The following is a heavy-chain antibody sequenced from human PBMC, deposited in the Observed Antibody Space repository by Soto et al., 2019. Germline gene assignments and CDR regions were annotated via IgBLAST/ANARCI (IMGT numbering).Heavy chain of an antibody. J-gene: IGHJ3*02. Sequence: SETLSLTCTVSGGSISSYYWSWIRQPPGKGLEWIGYIYYSGSTNYNPSLKSRVTISVDTSKNQFSLKLSSVTAADTAVYYCASGSYGGEGLVDAFDIWGQGTMVTVSS. CDR1: GGSISSYY. V-gene: IGHV4-59*01. CDR3: ASGSYGGEGLVDAFDI. CDR2: IYYSGST. D-gene: IGHD4-17*01.